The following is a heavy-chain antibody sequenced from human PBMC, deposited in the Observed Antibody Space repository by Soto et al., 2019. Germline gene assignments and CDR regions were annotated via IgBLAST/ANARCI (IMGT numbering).Heavy chain of an antibody. CDR1: GGSISSSSYY. J-gene: IGHJ6*03. Sequence: SETLSLTCTVSGGSISSSSYYWGWIRQPPGKGLEWIGSIYYSGSTYYNPSLKSRVTISVDTSKNQYSLKLSPVTAADTAVYYCLVATSDYYYYYMDVWGKGTTVTVSS. V-gene: IGHV4-39*01. D-gene: IGHD5-12*01. CDR2: IYYSGST. CDR3: LVATSDYYYYYMDV.